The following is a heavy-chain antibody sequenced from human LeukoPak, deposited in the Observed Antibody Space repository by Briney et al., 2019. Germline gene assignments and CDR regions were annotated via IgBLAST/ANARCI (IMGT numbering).Heavy chain of an antibody. CDR1: GYTFTSYG. J-gene: IGHJ4*02. V-gene: IGHV1-18*01. Sequence: GASVKVSCKASGYTFTSYGISRVRQAPGQGLEWMGWISSYNGNTNYPQKLQGRVTLTTDTSTTTAYMELRSLRSDDTAVYYCAIGGWSSFDYWGQGTLVTVSS. D-gene: IGHD2-15*01. CDR2: ISSYNGNT. CDR3: AIGGWSSFDY.